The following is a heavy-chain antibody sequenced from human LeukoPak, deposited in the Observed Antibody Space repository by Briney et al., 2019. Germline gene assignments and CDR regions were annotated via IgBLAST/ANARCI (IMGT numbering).Heavy chain of an antibody. CDR1: GGSISSGGYY. CDR3: ARDFRTSVLRSGYYIEANWFDP. V-gene: IGHV4-30-2*01. D-gene: IGHD3-3*01. Sequence: SQTLSLTCTVSGGSISSGGYYWSWIRQPPGKGLEWIGYIYHSGSTYYNPSLKSRVTISVDRSKNQFSLKLSSVTAADTAVYYCARDFRTSVLRSGYYIEANWFDPWGQGTLVTVSS. CDR2: IYHSGST. J-gene: IGHJ5*02.